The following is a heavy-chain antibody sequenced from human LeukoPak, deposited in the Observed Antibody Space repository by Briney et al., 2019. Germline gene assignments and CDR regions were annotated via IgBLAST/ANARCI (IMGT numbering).Heavy chain of an antibody. CDR3: ARVGYSSGWYFDY. J-gene: IGHJ4*02. Sequence: GGSLRLSCAASGFTFSSYAMHWVRQAPGKGLEWVAVISYDGSNKYYADSVKGRFTISRDNSKNTLYLQMNSLRAEDTAVNYCARVGYSSGWYFDYWGQGTLVTVSS. CDR1: GFTFSSYA. V-gene: IGHV3-30-3*01. CDR2: ISYDGSNK. D-gene: IGHD6-19*01.